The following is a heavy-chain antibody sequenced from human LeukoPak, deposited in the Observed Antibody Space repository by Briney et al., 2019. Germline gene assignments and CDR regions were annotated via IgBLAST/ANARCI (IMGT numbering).Heavy chain of an antibody. Sequence: SETLSLTRTVSGGSISSSSYYWGWIRQPPGKGLEWIGSIYYSGSTYYTPSLKSRVTISVDTSKIHFSLKLSSVTAAHTAVYYCARHPFNSDILTGYRLYCFDPWGQGTLVTVSS. CDR3: ARHPFNSDILTGYRLYCFDP. D-gene: IGHD3-9*01. CDR1: GGSISSSSYY. V-gene: IGHV4-39*01. CDR2: IYYSGST. J-gene: IGHJ5*02.